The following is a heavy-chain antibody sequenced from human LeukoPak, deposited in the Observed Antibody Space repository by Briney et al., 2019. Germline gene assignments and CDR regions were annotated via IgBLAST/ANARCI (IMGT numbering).Heavy chain of an antibody. CDR2: ISGSGGST. CDR3: ARPGIVVVITPGVELDY. D-gene: IGHD3-22*01. J-gene: IGHJ4*02. CDR1: GFTFSSYA. V-gene: IGHV3-23*01. Sequence: PGGSLRLSCAASGFTFSSYAMSWVRQAPGKGLEWVSAISGSGGSTNYADSVKGRFTISRDNSKNTLYLQMNSLRDEDTAVYYCARPGIVVVITPGVELDYWGQGTLVTVSS.